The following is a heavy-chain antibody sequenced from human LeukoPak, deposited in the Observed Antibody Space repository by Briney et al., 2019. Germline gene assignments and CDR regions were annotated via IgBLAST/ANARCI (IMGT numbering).Heavy chain of an antibody. CDR1: GFTFSSYA. D-gene: IGHD4-23*01. V-gene: IGHV3-23*01. J-gene: IGHJ1*01. CDR3: AKDQHYGGLEYFQH. Sequence: PGGSLRLSCAASGFTFSSYAMSWVRQAPGKGLEWVSTISGSGGSTYYADSVKGRFTISRDNSKNTLYLQMNSLRAEDTAVYYCAKDQHYGGLEYFQHWGQGTLVTVSS. CDR2: ISGSGGST.